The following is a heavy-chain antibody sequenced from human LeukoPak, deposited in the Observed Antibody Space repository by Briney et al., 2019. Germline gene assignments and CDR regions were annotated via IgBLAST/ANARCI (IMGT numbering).Heavy chain of an antibody. V-gene: IGHV4-59*08. CDR1: GGSISSYY. CDR3: ARHPPSSCSGGSCYSGRFDY. CDR2: IYYSGST. Sequence: SETLSLTCTVSGGSISSYYWSWIRQPPGKGLEWIGYIYYSGSTNYNPFLKSRVTISVDTSKNQFSLKLSSVTAADTAVYYCARHPPSSCSGGSCYSGRFDYWGQRTLVTVSS. J-gene: IGHJ4*02. D-gene: IGHD2-15*01.